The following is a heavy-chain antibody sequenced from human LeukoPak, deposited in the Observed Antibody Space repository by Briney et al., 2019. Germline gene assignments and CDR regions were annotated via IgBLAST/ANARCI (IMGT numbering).Heavy chain of an antibody. CDR1: FTFXXXX. CDR3: AIPLVVGAFDY. D-gene: IGHD2-21*01. Sequence: FTFXXXXMXXXXQXXGXGXXXXSRISSDGSSATYADSVKGRFTISRDNAKNTLYLQMNSLRAEDTAVYYCAIPLVVGAFDYWGQGTLVTVSS. J-gene: IGHJ4*02. CDR2: ISSDGSSA. V-gene: IGHV3-74*01.